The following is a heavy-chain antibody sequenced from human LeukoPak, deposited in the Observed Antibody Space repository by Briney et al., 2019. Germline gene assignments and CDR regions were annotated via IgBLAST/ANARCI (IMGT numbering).Heavy chain of an antibody. CDR3: ARIPGYGDHVGPFDY. Sequence: ESGPALVKPTPTLTLTCTFSGFSLSTSGMCVSWIRQPPGKALECLARIDWDDDKYYSTSLKTRLTISKDTSKNQVVLTMTNIDPVDTATYYCARIPGYGDHVGPFDYWGQGTLVTVSS. J-gene: IGHJ4*02. V-gene: IGHV2-70*11. CDR1: GFSLSTSGMC. CDR2: IDWDDDK. D-gene: IGHD4-17*01.